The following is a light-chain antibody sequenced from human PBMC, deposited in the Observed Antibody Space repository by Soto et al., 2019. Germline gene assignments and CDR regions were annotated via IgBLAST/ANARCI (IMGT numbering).Light chain of an antibody. CDR1: QSVSTS. Sequence: EIVLTQSPATVSLSPGERATLSCRASQSVSTSLGWFQQKPGQAPRLLIYEASNRVTGLPARFSGSGSGTDFTLTISSVEPEDFAVYYCHQHGIWPSLTFGGGTKVELK. V-gene: IGKV3-11*01. J-gene: IGKJ4*01. CDR3: HQHGIWPSLT. CDR2: EAS.